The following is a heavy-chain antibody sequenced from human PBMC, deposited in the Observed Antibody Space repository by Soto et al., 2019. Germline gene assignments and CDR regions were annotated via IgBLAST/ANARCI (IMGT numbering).Heavy chain of an antibody. D-gene: IGHD3-3*01. V-gene: IGHV1-69*13. Sequence: ASVKVSCKASGGTFSSYAISWVRQAPGQGLEWMGGIIPIFGTVNYAQKFQGRVTITADESTSTAYMELSSLRSEDTAVYYCATGGVRFLGVHYYYGMDVWGQGTTVTVSS. CDR3: ATGGVRFLGVHYYYGMDV. J-gene: IGHJ6*02. CDR1: GGTFSSYA. CDR2: IIPIFGTV.